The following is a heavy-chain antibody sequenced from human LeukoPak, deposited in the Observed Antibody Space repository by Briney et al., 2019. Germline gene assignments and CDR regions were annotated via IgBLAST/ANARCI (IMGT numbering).Heavy chain of an antibody. Sequence: SETLSLTCAVYGGSFSGYYWSWIRQPAGKGLEWIGRIYTSGSTNYNPSLKSRVTMSVDTSKNQFSLKLSSVTAADTAVYYCARDLFGDGNEIFDYWGQGTLVTVSS. CDR1: GGSFSGYY. D-gene: IGHD3-10*02. CDR3: ARDLFGDGNEIFDY. J-gene: IGHJ4*02. V-gene: IGHV4-59*10. CDR2: IYTSGST.